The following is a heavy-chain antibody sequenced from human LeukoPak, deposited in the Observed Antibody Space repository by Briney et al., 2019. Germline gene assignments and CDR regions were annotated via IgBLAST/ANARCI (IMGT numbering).Heavy chain of an antibody. CDR2: IYSGGST. CDR3: ASWPVGWYGEDS. J-gene: IGHJ4*02. CDR1: GFSVSSNY. D-gene: IGHD6-19*01. V-gene: IGHV3-66*01. Sequence: PGGSLRLSCVASGFSVSSNYMNWVRQAPGKGLEWVSVIYSGGSTYYADSVKGRFTISRDNSKNTVYLQMNSLRVEDTAVYYCASWPVGWYGEDSWGQGTLVTVSS.